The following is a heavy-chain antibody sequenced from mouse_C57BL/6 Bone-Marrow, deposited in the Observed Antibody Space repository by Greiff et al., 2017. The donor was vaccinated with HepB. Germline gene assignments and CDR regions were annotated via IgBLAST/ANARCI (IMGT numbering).Heavy chain of an antibody. D-gene: IGHD2-14*01. CDR1: GYSFTGYF. J-gene: IGHJ1*03. CDR3: ARGGTPLYWYCDV. CDR2: INPYNGDT. Sequence: VQLQQSGPELVKPGDSVKISCKASGYSFTGYFMNWVMQSHGKSLEWIGRINPYNGDTFYNQKFKGKATLTVDKSSSTAHMELRSLTSEDSAVYYCARGGTPLYWYCDVWGTGTTVTVSS. V-gene: IGHV1-20*01.